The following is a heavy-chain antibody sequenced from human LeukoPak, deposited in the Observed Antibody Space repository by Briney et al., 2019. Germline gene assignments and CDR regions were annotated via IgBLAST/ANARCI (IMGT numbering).Heavy chain of an antibody. J-gene: IGHJ3*02. CDR3: VITVKVSAFDI. CDR1: GGSISSGDYY. V-gene: IGHV4-61*02. CDR2: IYSSGST. D-gene: IGHD3-16*01. Sequence: SQTLSLTCTVSGGSISSGDYYWSWIRQPPGKGLEWIGRIYSSGSTNHNPSLKSRVTISVDTSKNQFSLKLSSVTAADTAVYYCVITVKVSAFDIWGQGTMVTVSS.